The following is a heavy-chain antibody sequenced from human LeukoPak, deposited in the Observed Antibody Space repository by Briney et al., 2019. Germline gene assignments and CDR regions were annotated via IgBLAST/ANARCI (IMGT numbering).Heavy chain of an antibody. Sequence: GGSLRLSCAASGFTFSSYEMNWVRQAPGKGLEWVSYISSSGSTIYYADSVKGRFTISRDNAKNSLYLQMNSLRAEDTAVYYCAKEGSSSSRTFFDYWGQGTLVTVSS. CDR2: ISSSGSTI. J-gene: IGHJ4*02. CDR1: GFTFSSYE. D-gene: IGHD6-6*01. V-gene: IGHV3-48*03. CDR3: AKEGSSSSRTFFDY.